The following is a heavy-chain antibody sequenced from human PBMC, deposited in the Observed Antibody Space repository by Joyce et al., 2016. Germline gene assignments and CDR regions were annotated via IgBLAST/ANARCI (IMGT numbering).Heavy chain of an antibody. CDR1: VGSISSGDYY. J-gene: IGHJ4*02. CDR3: ARGNGDFWSGYYNYFDY. D-gene: IGHD3-3*01. V-gene: IGHV4-30-4*01. CDR2: IYFSGST. Sequence: QVQLQESGPGLVKPSQTLSLTCTVSVGSISSGDYYWSGVRQSPGKGMEWIGYIYFSGSTNRNTSLKSRLTISADTAKNQFSLKVRSVTAADTAVYYCARGNGDFWSGYYNYFDYWGQGILVTVSS.